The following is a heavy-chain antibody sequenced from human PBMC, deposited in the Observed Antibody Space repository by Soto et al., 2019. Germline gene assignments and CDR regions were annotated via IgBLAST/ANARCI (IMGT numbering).Heavy chain of an antibody. J-gene: IGHJ3*01. CDR2: IWYDGSNK. V-gene: IGHV3-33*01. CDR3: ARDRAGALDV. CDR1: GFTYRSHG. D-gene: IGHD3-10*01. Sequence: ESGGGVVQPGRSLRLSCAVSGFTYRSHGMHWVRQAPGKGLEWVAVIWYDGSNKYYADSVKGRFTISRDNSKNMLYLQMNSLRAEDMGVYFCARDRAGALDVWGQGTVVSVSS.